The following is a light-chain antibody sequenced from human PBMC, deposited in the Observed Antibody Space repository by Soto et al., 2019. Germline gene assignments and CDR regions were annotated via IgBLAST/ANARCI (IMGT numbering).Light chain of an antibody. CDR3: QQYGSSPFT. CDR2: GAS. V-gene: IGKV3-20*01. Sequence: DIVLTQSPGTLSLSPGERATLSCRASQSVSSNYLAWYQQKPGQAPRLLIYGASSRATGIPDRFSGSGSGKDFTLTISRLEPEDFAVYYCQQYGSSPFTFGPATKVDIK. J-gene: IGKJ3*01. CDR1: QSVSSNY.